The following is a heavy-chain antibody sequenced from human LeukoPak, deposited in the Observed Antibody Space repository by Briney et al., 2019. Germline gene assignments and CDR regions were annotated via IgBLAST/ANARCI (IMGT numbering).Heavy chain of an antibody. Sequence: GGSLRLSCAASALTVSSNYMTWVRQAPGKGLEWVSVIYRDGSTYYADSMKGRFTISRDNSKNTVYLQMNSLRAEDTAVYYCARGLGYCSGGSCYPFDYWGQGTLVTVSS. V-gene: IGHV3-53*01. CDR2: IYRDGST. CDR1: ALTVSSNY. J-gene: IGHJ4*02. D-gene: IGHD2-15*01. CDR3: ARGLGYCSGGSCYPFDY.